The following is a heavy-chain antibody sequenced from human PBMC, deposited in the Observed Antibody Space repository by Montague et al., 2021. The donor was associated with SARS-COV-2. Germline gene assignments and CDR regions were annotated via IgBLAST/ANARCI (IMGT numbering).Heavy chain of an antibody. J-gene: IGHJ1*01. Sequence: SETLSLTCTVSGASFRSGYSYWNRLRPPPGKGLEWVGNITYSGSSNYSPTLKSRVTISVDTSKNQLSLKVMSATAADTAVYYCARIGYDSVGYYYFYRDWGRGTLVTVSS. V-gene: IGHV4-61*01. D-gene: IGHD3-22*01. CDR1: GASFRSGYSY. CDR3: ARIGYDSVGYYYFYRD. CDR2: ITYSGSS.